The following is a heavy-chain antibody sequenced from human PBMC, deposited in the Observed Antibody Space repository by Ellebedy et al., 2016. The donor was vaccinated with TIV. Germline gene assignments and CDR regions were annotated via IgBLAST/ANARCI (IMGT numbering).Heavy chain of an antibody. CDR3: TREDTKPFDC. V-gene: IGHV3-73*01. CDR2: IRSRTNNYAT. J-gene: IGHJ4*02. D-gene: IGHD2-8*01. Sequence: GESLKIPXAASGFSFSDPSIHWVRQASGKGLEWVGRIRSRTNNYATAYPESVKGRFTISRDDSKNTAYLQMDSLKSDDTAVYFCTREDTKPFDCWGQGILVIVSA. CDR1: GFSFSDPS.